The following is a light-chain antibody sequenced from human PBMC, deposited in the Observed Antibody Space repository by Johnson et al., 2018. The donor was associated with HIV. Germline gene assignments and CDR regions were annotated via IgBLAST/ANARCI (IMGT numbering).Light chain of an antibody. V-gene: IGLV1-51*02. CDR3: GTWDSSLRGV. CDR1: NSNIGRHS. Sequence: QSVLTQPPSVSEAPGQRVTFSCSGSNSNIGRHSVSWYQQLPGTAPKLLIYGNDKRPSGIPDRFSGSKSGTSATLGITGLQTGDEADYYCGTWDSSLRGVFGTGTKVTCL. J-gene: IGLJ1*01. CDR2: GND.